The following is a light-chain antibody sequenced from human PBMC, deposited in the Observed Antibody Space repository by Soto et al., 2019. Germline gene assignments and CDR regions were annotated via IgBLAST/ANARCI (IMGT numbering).Light chain of an antibody. CDR2: DDN. CDR3: QSYDSSNPVV. J-gene: IGLJ2*01. CDR1: SGSIASNY. V-gene: IGLV6-57*01. Sequence: NFMLTQPHSVSESPGKTVTISCTRSSGSIASNYVQWYQQRPGSSPTTVIYDDNQRPSGVPDRFSGSIDSSSNSASLTISGLKTEDEADYSCQSYDSSNPVVFGGGTKLTVL.